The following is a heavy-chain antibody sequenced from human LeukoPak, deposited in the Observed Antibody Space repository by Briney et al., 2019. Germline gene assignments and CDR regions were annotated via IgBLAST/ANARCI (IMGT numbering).Heavy chain of an antibody. Sequence: SETLSLTCTVSGGSISSYYWSWIRQPPGKGLEWIGYIYYSGSTNYNPSLKSRVTISVDTSKNQFSLKLSSVTAADTAVYYCARAVQAFDYWAREPWSPSPQ. CDR2: IYYSGST. J-gene: IGHJ4*02. CDR3: ARAVQAFDY. CDR1: GGSISSYY. V-gene: IGHV4-59*01.